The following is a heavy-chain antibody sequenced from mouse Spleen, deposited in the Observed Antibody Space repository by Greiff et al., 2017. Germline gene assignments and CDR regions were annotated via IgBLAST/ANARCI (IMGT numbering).Heavy chain of an antibody. CDR1: GFSLTSYG. D-gene: IGHD2-1*01. CDR2: IWRGGST. Sequence: VQLQQSGPGLVQPSQSLSITCTVSGFSLTSYGVHWVRQSPGKGLEWLGVIWRGGSTDYNAAFMSRLSITKDNSKSQVFFKMNSLQADDTAIYYCAKMGGNYEVSYWYFDVWGAGTTVTGSS. CDR3: AKMGGNYEVSYWYFDV. J-gene: IGHJ1*01. V-gene: IGHV2-5*01.